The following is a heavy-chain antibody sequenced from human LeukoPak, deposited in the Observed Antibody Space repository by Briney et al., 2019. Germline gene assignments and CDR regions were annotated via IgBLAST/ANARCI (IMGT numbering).Heavy chain of an antibody. V-gene: IGHV1-18*01. CDR2: ISAYNGNT. CDR1: GYTFTSYG. CDR3: ARGATMIVAEGFDP. D-gene: IGHD3-22*01. J-gene: IGHJ5*02. Sequence: GASVTVSCKASGYTFTSYGISWVRQAPGQGLEWMGWISAYNGNTNYAQKLQGRVTMTTDTSTSTAYMELRSLRSDDTAVYYCARGATMIVAEGFDPWGQGTLVTVSS.